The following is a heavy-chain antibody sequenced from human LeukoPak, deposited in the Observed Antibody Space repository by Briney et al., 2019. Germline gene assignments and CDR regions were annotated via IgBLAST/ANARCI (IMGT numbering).Heavy chain of an antibody. CDR2: IKQDGSEK. Sequence: GGSLRLSCAASGFTFSSYWMSWVRQAPGKGLEWVANIKQDGSEKYYVDSVKGRFTISRDNAKNSLYLQMNSLRAEDTAVYYCARLTSTLCSGDYFDYWGQGTLVTVSS. D-gene: IGHD6-19*01. J-gene: IGHJ4*02. V-gene: IGHV3-7*01. CDR1: GFTFSSYW. CDR3: ARLTSTLCSGDYFDY.